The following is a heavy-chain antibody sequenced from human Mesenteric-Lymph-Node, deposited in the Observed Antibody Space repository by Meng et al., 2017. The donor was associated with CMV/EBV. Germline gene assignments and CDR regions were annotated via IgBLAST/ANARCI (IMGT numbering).Heavy chain of an antibody. D-gene: IGHD6-6*01. CDR2: IIPIFGTA. CDR3: AISGTMYSSSTDFDY. V-gene: IGHV1-69*05. CDR1: GYTFTSYG. J-gene: IGHJ4*02. Sequence: SVKVSCKASGYTFTSYGISWVRQAPGQGLEWMGGIIPIFGTANYAQKFQGRVTITTDESTSTAYMELSSLRSEDTAVYYCAISGTMYSSSTDFDYWGQGTLVTVSS.